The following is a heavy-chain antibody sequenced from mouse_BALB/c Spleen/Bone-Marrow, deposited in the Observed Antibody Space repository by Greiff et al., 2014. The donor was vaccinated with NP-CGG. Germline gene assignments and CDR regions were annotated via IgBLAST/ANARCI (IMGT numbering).Heavy chain of an antibody. J-gene: IGHJ2*01. CDR1: GYTFTSYW. V-gene: IGHV1-69*02. CDR3: TRTYDYDEGGFDY. Sequence: VQLKQSGAELVRPGASVKLSCKASGYTFTSYWINWVKQRPGQGLEWIGNIYPSDSYTNYNQKFKDKATLTVDKSSSTAYMQLSSPTSEDSAVYYCTRTYDYDEGGFDYWGQGTTLAVSS. D-gene: IGHD2-4*01. CDR2: IYPSDSYT.